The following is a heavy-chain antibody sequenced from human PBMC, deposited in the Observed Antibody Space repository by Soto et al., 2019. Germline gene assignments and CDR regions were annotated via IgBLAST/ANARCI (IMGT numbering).Heavy chain of an antibody. V-gene: IGHV3-30*18. CDR2: ISYAGSNK. CDR1: GFTFSSYG. J-gene: IGHJ6*02. CDR3: AKEGIAAAGTRYYYGMDV. D-gene: IGHD6-13*01. Sequence: QVQLVESGGGVVQPGRSLRLSCAASGFTFSSYGMHWVRQAPGKGLEWVAVISYAGSNKYYAETVQGRFTISRDNSKNTQYLQMNSLRAEDTAVYYCAKEGIAAAGTRYYYGMDVLGQGTTVPVSS.